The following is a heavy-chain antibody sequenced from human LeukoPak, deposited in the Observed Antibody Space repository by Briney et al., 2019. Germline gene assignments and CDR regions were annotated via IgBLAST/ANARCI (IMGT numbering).Heavy chain of an antibody. Sequence: PGGSLRLSCAASGFTFTSYGTHWGRQAPGRGLEWVAVIWYDGSNKYYARSARGRFTISRDNSKNTLYMQMNSLSAEDTAVYSYARAGAKYYYGMDVWGQGTTVAVSS. CDR1: GFTFTSYG. J-gene: IGHJ6*02. CDR3: ARAGAKYYYGMDV. CDR2: IWYDGSNK. D-gene: IGHD4/OR15-4a*01. V-gene: IGHV3-33*01.